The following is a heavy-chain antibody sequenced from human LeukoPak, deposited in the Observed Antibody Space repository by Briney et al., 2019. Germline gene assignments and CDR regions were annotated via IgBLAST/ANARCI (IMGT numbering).Heavy chain of an antibody. D-gene: IGHD3-10*01. CDR3: ARARLYYGSGSDYFDY. Sequence: ASVKVSCKASGYTFTSYGISWVRQAPGQGLEWVGWISAYNGNTNYAQKLQGRVTMTTDTSTSTAYMELRSLRSDDTAVYYCARARLYYGSGSDYFDYWGQGTLVTVSS. CDR2: ISAYNGNT. J-gene: IGHJ4*02. CDR1: GYTFTSYG. V-gene: IGHV1-18*01.